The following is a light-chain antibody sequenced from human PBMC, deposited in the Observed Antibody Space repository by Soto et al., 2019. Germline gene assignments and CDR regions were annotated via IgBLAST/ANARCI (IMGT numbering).Light chain of an antibody. V-gene: IGKV3-15*01. CDR2: GAS. CDR3: QQYNSWLWT. Sequence: EIVMTQSPATLSVSPGERDTLSCRASQSVSSKLAWYQQKPGQAPRLLIYGASTRATGIPARFSGSGSGTEFTLIISSLQSEDSAVYYCQQYNSWLWTVGQGTKVEIK. J-gene: IGKJ1*01. CDR1: QSVSSK.